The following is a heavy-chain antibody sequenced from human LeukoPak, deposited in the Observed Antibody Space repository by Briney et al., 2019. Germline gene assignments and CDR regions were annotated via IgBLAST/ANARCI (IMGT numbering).Heavy chain of an antibody. CDR2: IYSGGST. J-gene: IGHJ4*02. Sequence: PGGSLRLSCAASGFTVSSNYMSWVRQAPGKGLEWVSLIYSGGSTYYADSAKGRFTISRDDSKNTLYLQMNSLRAEDTAVYYCATREFPGGYFDYWGQGILVTVSS. V-gene: IGHV3-66*01. CDR1: GFTVSSNY. CDR3: ATREFPGGYFDY. D-gene: IGHD2-21*01.